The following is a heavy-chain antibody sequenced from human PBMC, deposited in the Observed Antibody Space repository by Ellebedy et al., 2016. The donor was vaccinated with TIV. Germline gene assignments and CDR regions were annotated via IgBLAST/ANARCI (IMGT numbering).Heavy chain of an antibody. CDR3: VKGARMIVLMDRFDY. V-gene: IGHV3-64D*06. D-gene: IGHD2-8*01. J-gene: IGHJ4*02. CDR1: GFTFSSYA. Sequence: GESLKISCAASGFTFSSYAMHWVRQAPGKGLEYVSGISSNGGSTYYADSVKGRFTISRDNSKNTLYLQMSSLRAEDTAVYYCVKGARMIVLMDRFDYWGQGTLVTVSS. CDR2: ISSNGGST.